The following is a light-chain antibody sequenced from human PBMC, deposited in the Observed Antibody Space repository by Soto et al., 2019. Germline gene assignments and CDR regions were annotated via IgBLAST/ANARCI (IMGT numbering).Light chain of an antibody. J-gene: IGKJ2*01. CDR3: QHYNYWPYT. CDR1: QTIANT. Sequence: EIVMRQSPATLSLSPGERATLSCRASQTIANTLAWYQRKPGQAPRLLIYDASTRATGVPARFSGSGSGTDFTLTISSLQSEDFAVYYCQHYNYWPYTFGQGTKVDIK. CDR2: DAS. V-gene: IGKV3-15*01.